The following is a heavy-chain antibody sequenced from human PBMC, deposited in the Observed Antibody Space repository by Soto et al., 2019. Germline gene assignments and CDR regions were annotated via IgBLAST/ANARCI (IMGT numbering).Heavy chain of an antibody. V-gene: IGHV5-10-1*01. CDR1: GYSFTSYW. J-gene: IGHJ6*02. Sequence: GESRKISCKGSGYSFTSYWISWVRQMPGKGLEWMGRIDPSDSYTNYSPSFQGHVTISADKSISTAYLQWSSLKASDTAMYYCARKPVVPAATQVTDNYYYYGMDVWGQGTTVTVSS. D-gene: IGHD2-2*01. CDR2: IDPSDSYT. CDR3: ARKPVVPAATQVTDNYYYYGMDV.